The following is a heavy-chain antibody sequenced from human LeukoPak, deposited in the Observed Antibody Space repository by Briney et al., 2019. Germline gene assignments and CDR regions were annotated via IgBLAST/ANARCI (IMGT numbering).Heavy chain of an antibody. V-gene: IGHV1-69*05. CDR3: AGSAFPTAMGIIY. J-gene: IGHJ4*02. CDR1: GGTFSSYA. CDR2: IIPIFGTA. Sequence: SVKVSCKASGGTFSSYAISWVRQAPGQGLEWMGGIIPIFGTANYAQKFQGRVTITMDESTSTAYMELSSLRSEDTAVYYCAGSAFPTAMGIIYWGQGTLVTVSS. D-gene: IGHD5-18*01.